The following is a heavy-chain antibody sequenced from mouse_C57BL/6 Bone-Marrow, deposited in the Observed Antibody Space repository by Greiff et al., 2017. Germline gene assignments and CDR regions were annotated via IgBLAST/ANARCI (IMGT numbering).Heavy chain of an antibody. V-gene: IGHV1-72*01. Sequence: QVQLKESGAELVKPGASVKLSCKASGYTFTSYWMHWVKQRPGRGLEWIGRIDPNSGGTKYNEKFKSKATLTVDKPSSTAYMQLSSLTSEDSAVYYCARAHYYGSSYGYFDYWGQGTTLTVSS. CDR2: IDPNSGGT. CDR3: ARAHYYGSSYGYFDY. CDR1: GYTFTSYW. D-gene: IGHD1-1*01. J-gene: IGHJ2*01.